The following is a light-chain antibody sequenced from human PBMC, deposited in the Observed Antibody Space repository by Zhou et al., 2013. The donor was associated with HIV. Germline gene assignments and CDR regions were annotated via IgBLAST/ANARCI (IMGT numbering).Light chain of an antibody. Sequence: DIQMTQSPSSLSASVGDRVTITCRASQAIGKNLAWFQQKPGKAPTSLIYDASSLHSGVPSKFSGSGSGTDFTLTISSLQPEDFATYYCQQYNSYSPYTFGQGTKLEI. CDR2: DAS. J-gene: IGKJ2*01. V-gene: IGKV1-16*02. CDR3: QQYNSYSPYT. CDR1: QAIGKN.